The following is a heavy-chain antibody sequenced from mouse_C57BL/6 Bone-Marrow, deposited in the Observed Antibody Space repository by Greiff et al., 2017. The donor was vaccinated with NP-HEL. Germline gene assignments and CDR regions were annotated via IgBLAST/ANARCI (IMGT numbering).Heavy chain of an antibody. Sequence: QVQLQQPGAELVMPGASVKLSCKASGYTFTSYWMHWVKQRPGQGLEWIGEIDPSDSYTNYNQKFKGKSTLTVDKSSSTAYMQLSSLTSEDSAVYFCARGGDYGRNWFAYWGRGTRVTVSA. CDR2: IDPSDSYT. D-gene: IGHD2-4*01. J-gene: IGHJ3*01. V-gene: IGHV1-69*01. CDR3: ARGGDYGRNWFAY. CDR1: GYTFTSYW.